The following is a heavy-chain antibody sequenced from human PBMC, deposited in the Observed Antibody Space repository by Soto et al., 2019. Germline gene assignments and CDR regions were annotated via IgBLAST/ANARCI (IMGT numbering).Heavy chain of an antibody. CDR3: ARHAGDGSSWWYYYYGMDV. Sequence: SETLSLTCTVSGGSISSSSYYWGWIRQPPGKGLEWIGSIYYSGSTYYNPSLKSRVTISVDTSKNQFSLKLSSVTAADTAVYYCARHAGDGSSWWYYYYGMDVWGQGTTVTV. D-gene: IGHD6-13*01. J-gene: IGHJ6*02. V-gene: IGHV4-39*01. CDR2: IYYSGST. CDR1: GGSISSSSYY.